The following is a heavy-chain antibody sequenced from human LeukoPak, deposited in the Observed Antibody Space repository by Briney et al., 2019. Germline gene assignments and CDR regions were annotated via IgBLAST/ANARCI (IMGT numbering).Heavy chain of an antibody. J-gene: IGHJ4*02. D-gene: IGHD1-14*01. CDR1: AGSISSYY. Sequence: PSETLSLTCTVSAGSISSYYWSWIRQPPGKGLEWIGYIYYSGSTNYSPSLKSRVTISLDTSKNQFSLRLSSVTAADTAVYYCARGAGEGHHDYWGQGTLVIVSS. CDR2: IYYSGST. CDR3: ARGAGEGHHDY. V-gene: IGHV4-59*01.